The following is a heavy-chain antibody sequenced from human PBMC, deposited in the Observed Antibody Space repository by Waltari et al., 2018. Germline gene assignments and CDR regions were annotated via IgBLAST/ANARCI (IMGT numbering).Heavy chain of an antibody. CDR3: AIGTVDAFDI. V-gene: IGHV4-34*01. D-gene: IGHD1-1*01. J-gene: IGHJ3*02. CDR2: INHSGST. CDR1: GGSFSGYY. Sequence: QVQLQQWGAGLLKPSETLSLTCAVYGGSFSGYYWSWIRQPPGKGLEGIGEINHSGSTNYNPSLKSRVTISVDTSKNQFSLKLSSVTAADTAVYYCAIGTVDAFDIWGQGTMVTVSS.